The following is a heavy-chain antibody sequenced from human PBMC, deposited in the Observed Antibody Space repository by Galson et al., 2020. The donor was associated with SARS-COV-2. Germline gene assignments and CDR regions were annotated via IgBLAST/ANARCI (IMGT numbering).Heavy chain of an antibody. V-gene: IGHV5-51*01. J-gene: IGHJ4*02. CDR3: ARLRIFTHDSGSYYGFDF. CDR1: GYSFTSYR. Sequence: GESLKISCKGSGYSFTSYRIGWVRQMPGKGLEWIGFIYPGDSDIRYSPSFQGQVTISADRSVNTAYVQWSSLKASDTAMYYCARLRIFTHDSGSYYGFDFWGQGTLLTVSS. D-gene: IGHD3-10*01. CDR2: IYPGDSDI.